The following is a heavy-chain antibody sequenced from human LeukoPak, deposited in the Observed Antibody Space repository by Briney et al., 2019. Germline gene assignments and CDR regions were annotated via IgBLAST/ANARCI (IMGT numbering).Heavy chain of an antibody. Sequence: SETLSLTCTVSGGSISSYYWSWIRQPPGKGLEWIGYIYYIGSTNYNPSLKSRVTISVDTSKTQLSLKLSSVTAADTAVYYCARRNSVTVAFDYWGQGTLVTVSS. V-gene: IGHV4-59*01. CDR1: GGSISSYY. D-gene: IGHD1-14*01. J-gene: IGHJ4*02. CDR2: IYYIGST. CDR3: ARRNSVTVAFDY.